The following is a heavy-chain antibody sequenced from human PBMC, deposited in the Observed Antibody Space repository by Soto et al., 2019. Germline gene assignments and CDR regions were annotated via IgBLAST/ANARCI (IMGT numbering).Heavy chain of an antibody. J-gene: IGHJ4*02. V-gene: IGHV3-23*01. D-gene: IGHD2-15*01. CDR2: ITSNSSP. Sequence: EVQLLESGGGLVQPGGSLRLSCAASGFTFSTYAMSWVRQAPGKGLEWVSTITSNSSPYYADSVKGRFTISGDNSNNTLFLIMNSLRVEDTAVYYCAKCPLILVVPFDTWGQGTMVIVSS. CDR1: GFTFSTYA. CDR3: AKCPLILVVPFDT.